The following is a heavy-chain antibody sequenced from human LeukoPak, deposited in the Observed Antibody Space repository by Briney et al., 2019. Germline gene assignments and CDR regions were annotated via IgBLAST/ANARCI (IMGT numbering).Heavy chain of an antibody. CDR3: ARLGYSSGWYVDY. D-gene: IGHD6-19*01. V-gene: IGHV4-59*11. Sequence: SETLSLTCTVSGGSISRHYWSWIRQPPGKGREWIGYIYYSGSTNYNPSLQSRVTISVDTSKNQFSLKLSSVTAADTAVYYCARLGYSSGWYVDYWGQGTLVTVSS. CDR1: GGSISRHY. J-gene: IGHJ4*02. CDR2: IYYSGST.